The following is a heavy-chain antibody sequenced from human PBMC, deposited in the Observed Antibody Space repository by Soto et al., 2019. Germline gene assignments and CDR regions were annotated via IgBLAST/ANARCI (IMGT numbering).Heavy chain of an antibody. CDR2: TSGSGGRT. Sequence: LRLSCAAAGFTFSSYAMNWVRQAPGGGLEWISSTSGSGGRTYYADSVKGRFTISRDNSQNTLYLQMDSLKVEDTAVYYCAKRGPGGIVVVVSATTGDFDYWGQGTLVTVSS. CDR1: GFTFSSYA. CDR3: AKRGPGGIVVVVSATTGDFDY. D-gene: IGHD2-15*01. V-gene: IGHV3-23*01. J-gene: IGHJ4*02.